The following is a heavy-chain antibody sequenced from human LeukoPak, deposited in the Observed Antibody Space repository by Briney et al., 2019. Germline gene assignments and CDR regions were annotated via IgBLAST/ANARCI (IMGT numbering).Heavy chain of an antibody. CDR1: GGPISNYY. V-gene: IGHV4-59*01. CDR3: ARVGGTNYYYYGMDV. Sequence: TSETLSLTCTVSGGPISNYYWSWIRQPPGKGLEWIGYIYYSGSTNYNPSLKSRVTISVDTSKNQFSLKLSSVTAADTAVYYCARVGGTNYYYYGMDVWGQGTTVTVSS. J-gene: IGHJ6*02. CDR2: IYYSGST. D-gene: IGHD1-26*01.